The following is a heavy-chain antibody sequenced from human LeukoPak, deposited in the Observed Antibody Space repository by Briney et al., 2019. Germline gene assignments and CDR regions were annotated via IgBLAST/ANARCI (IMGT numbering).Heavy chain of an antibody. J-gene: IGHJ6*02. V-gene: IGHV3-33*06. CDR2: IRYDGSNK. CDR3: AKSLTPLFYYYGTDV. CDR1: GFTFGTYG. D-gene: IGHD2-21*01. Sequence: GRSLRLSCAASGFTFGTYGMHWVRQAPGKGLEGVAVIRYDGSNKNYADSVRGRFTISRDNSKNTLYLQMNSLRAEDTAVYFCAKSLTPLFYYYGTDVWGQGTTVTVSS.